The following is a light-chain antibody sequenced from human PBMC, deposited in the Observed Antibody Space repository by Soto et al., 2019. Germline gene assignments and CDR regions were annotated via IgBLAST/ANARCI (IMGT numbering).Light chain of an antibody. CDR1: QSVTSSY. CDR3: QQYNNWSRIT. CDR2: GAS. V-gene: IGKV3-20*01. J-gene: IGKJ5*01. Sequence: EIVLTQSPGTLSLSPGERATLSCRASQSVTSSYLAWYQQKPGQAPRLLIYGASSRATGIPDRFSGSGSGTEFTLTISSLQSEDFAAYYCQQYNNWSRITFGQGTRLETK.